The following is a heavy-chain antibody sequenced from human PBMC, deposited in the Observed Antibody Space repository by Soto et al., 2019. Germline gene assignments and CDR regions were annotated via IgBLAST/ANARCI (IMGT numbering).Heavy chain of an antibody. CDR3: AREIDGYYGMDV. Sequence: QVQLVQSGAEVKNPGSSVKVSCKASGGTFSTDSISWVRQAPGQGLEWMGGIIPMFGTANNAQKFQGRVTITADESTSTAYMELSSLRSEDTAVYFCAREIDGYYGMDVWGQGTTVTVAS. CDR1: GGTFSTDS. CDR2: IIPMFGTA. J-gene: IGHJ6*02. V-gene: IGHV1-69*12.